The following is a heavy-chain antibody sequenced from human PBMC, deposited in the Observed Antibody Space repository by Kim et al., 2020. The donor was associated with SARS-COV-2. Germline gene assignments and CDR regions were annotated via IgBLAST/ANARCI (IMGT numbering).Heavy chain of an antibody. J-gene: IGHJ4*02. V-gene: IGHV1-18*01. CDR3: ARARRDGQWPIYTQYYFDY. CDR2: ISAYNGNT. Sequence: ASVKVSCKASGYRFTSYGISWVRQAPGQGLEWMGWISAYNGNTNYAQKVQGRVTMTTDTSTSTAYMELRSLRSDDTAVYYCARARRDGQWPIYTQYYFDYWGQGTLVTVSS. D-gene: IGHD6-19*01. CDR1: GYRFTSYG.